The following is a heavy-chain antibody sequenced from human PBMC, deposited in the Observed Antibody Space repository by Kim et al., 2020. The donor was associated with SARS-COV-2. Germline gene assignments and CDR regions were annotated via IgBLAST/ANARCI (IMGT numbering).Heavy chain of an antibody. J-gene: IGHJ4*02. V-gene: IGHV3-23*01. CDR1: GFTFTGYA. Sequence: GGSLRLSCTTSGFTFTGYAMSWVRQAPGKGLEWVSSIDGSDGTTYYVDSVKGRFTISRDNSKNTLYLQMNSLRADDTAVYYCTNGGWGWIGDHWGQGTRV. CDR2: IDGSDGTT. CDR3: TNGGWGWIGDH. D-gene: IGHD2-21*01.